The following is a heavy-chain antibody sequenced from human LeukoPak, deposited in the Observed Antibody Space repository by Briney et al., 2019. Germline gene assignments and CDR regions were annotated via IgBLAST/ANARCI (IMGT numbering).Heavy chain of an antibody. CDR3: AILAAAQTGDS. CDR1: DSTCRSYG. CDR2: ISVYDGST. V-gene: IGHV1-18*01. D-gene: IGHD6-13*01. J-gene: IGHJ4*02. Sequence: ASVKVSCKASDSTCRSYGFSWVRQAPGQGLEWMGWISVYDGSTKYSQNFQGRVTMTTDTFTNTASMELTSLRSDDTATYYCAILAAAQTGDSWGQGTLVSVSS.